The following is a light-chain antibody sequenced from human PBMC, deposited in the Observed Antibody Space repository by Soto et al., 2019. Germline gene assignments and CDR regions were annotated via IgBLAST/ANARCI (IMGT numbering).Light chain of an antibody. V-gene: IGLV2-23*01. CDR1: SSDAGSYKL. Sequence: QSVLTQPASVSGSPGQSITISCTGTSSDAGSYKLVSWYKQHPGKAPKLIIYEGSKRPSGVSNRLSGSKSGNTASLTISGLQAEDEADYYCCSYERSSSYVFGSGTKLTVL. J-gene: IGLJ1*01. CDR3: CSYERSSSYV. CDR2: EGS.